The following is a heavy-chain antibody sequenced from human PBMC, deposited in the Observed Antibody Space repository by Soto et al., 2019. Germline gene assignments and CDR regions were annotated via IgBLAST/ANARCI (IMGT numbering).Heavy chain of an antibody. J-gene: IGHJ4*02. CDR2: INHSGST. CDR1: GGSFSGYY. CDR3: ARSSGYYRFDY. D-gene: IGHD3-22*01. V-gene: IGHV4-34*01. Sequence: QVQLQQWGAGLLKPSETLSLTCAVYGGSFSGYYWSWIRQPPGKGLEWIGEINHSGSTNYNPSLKSRVTISVDTSKSQFSLKLSSVTAADTAVYYCARSSGYYRFDYWGQGTLVTVSS.